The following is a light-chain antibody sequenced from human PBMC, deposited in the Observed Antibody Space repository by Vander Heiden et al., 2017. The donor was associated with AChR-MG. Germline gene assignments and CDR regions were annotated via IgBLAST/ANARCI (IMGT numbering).Light chain of an antibody. V-gene: IGLV2-14*01. CDR1: SSDVGGYNY. J-gene: IGLJ1*01. Sequence: QSALPQPASVSGSPGQPVTISCTGTSSDVGGYNYVSWYQQHPGKAPKLMIYNVSKRPSGVSNRFSGSKSGNTDSLTISGLQAEDEADYYCSSYTSSSTLYVFGTGTKATVL. CDR3: SSYTSSSTLYV. CDR2: NVS.